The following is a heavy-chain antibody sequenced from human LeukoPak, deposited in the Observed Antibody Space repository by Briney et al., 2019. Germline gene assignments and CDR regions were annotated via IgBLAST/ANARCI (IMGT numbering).Heavy chain of an antibody. CDR3: AKEGIAAADYFVY. Sequence: GGSLRLSCAASGFTFSSYGMHWVRQAPGKGLEWVAFIRYDGSNKYYADSVKGRFTISRDNSKNTLYLQMNSLRAEDTAVYYCAKEGIAAADYFVYWGQGTLVTVSS. J-gene: IGHJ4*02. CDR2: IRYDGSNK. CDR1: GFTFSSYG. V-gene: IGHV3-30*02. D-gene: IGHD6-13*01.